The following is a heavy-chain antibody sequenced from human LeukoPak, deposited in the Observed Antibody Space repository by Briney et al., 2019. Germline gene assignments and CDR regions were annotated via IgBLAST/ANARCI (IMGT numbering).Heavy chain of an antibody. CDR1: GFAFSNYF. Sequence: PGGSLRLSCAASGFAFSNYFMSWVRQSPGKGLEWVANIKQDGSEKWFVDSVKGRFTISRDNAKNSLYLQMNSLRVEDTAVYYCAREIFHFDSSSYYYAPWGQGTLVTVSS. CDR3: AREIFHFDSSSYYYAP. V-gene: IGHV3-7*01. J-gene: IGHJ5*02. D-gene: IGHD3-22*01. CDR2: IKQDGSEK.